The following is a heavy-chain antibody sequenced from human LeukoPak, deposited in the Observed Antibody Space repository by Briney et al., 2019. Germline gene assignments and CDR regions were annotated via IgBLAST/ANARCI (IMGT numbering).Heavy chain of an antibody. J-gene: IGHJ6*02. CDR3: ARLEAYYYYGMDV. CDR1: GGSISSSSYY. Sequence: SETLSLTCTVTGGSISSSSYYWGWIRQPPGKGLEWIGSIYYSGSTYYNPSLKSRVTISVDTSKNQFSLKLSSVTAADTAVYYCARLEAYYYYGMDVWGQGTTVTVSS. V-gene: IGHV4-39*01. CDR2: IYYSGST.